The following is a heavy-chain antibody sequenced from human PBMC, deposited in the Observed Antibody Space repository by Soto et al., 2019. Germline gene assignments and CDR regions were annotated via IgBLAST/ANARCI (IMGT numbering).Heavy chain of an antibody. CDR1: GFSLSTSGVG. CDR3: ARLYYYDSSGYCYFDY. D-gene: IGHD3-22*01. Sequence: QITLKESGPTLVKPTQTLTLTCTFSGFSLSTSGVGVGWIRQPPGRALEWLALIYWNDEKRYSPSLKSRLTITKDTSKNQVVLTMTNMDPVDTATYYCARLYYYDSSGYCYFDYWGQGTLVTVSA. V-gene: IGHV2-5*01. CDR2: IYWNDEK. J-gene: IGHJ4*02.